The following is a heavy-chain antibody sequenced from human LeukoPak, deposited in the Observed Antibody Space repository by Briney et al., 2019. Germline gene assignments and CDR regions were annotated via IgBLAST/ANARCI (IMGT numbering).Heavy chain of an antibody. V-gene: IGHV3-11*01. Sequence: GGSLRLSCAASGFTFSDYYMSWLRQAPGKGLEWVSYISSSGSTIYYADSVKGRFTISRDNAKNSLYLQMNSLRAEDTAVYYCAKFPTMLRAFDIWGQGTMVTVSS. CDR1: GFTFSDYY. J-gene: IGHJ3*02. CDR3: AKFPTMLRAFDI. CDR2: ISSSGSTI. D-gene: IGHD2-2*01.